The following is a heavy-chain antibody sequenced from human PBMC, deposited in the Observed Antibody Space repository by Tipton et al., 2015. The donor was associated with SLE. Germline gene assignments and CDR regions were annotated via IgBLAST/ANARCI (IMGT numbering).Heavy chain of an antibody. CDR1: GFTFSSYN. CDR2: IDTSGDA. V-gene: IGHV3-13*01. D-gene: IGHD6-19*01. Sequence: SLRLSCAASGFTFSSYNLHWVRQVSGQGLEWVSTIDTSGDAYYPGSVKGRFTISRENAKSSLSLQINSLRGGDTAVYFCARSGGMGTAWYGPFDLWGQGTVVIVSS. J-gene: IGHJ4*02. CDR3: ARSGGMGTAWYGPFDL.